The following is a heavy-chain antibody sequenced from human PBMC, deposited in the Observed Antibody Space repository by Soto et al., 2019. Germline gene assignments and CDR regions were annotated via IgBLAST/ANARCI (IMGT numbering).Heavy chain of an antibody. J-gene: IGHJ6*02. CDR3: GGRARSTAYPSVVHGLDL. CDR2: RYHSGNT. Sequence: PSETLSLTCTVSGVSVSSTDYSWTWFRQPPGEGLEWIGYRYHSGNTLYNPSLRSRAIISVDTSKNHLYLGSTSVTAAATLVYNYGGRARSTAYPSVVHGLDLRGQGTQVTLSS. CDR1: GVSVSSTDYS. D-gene: IGHD2-15*01. V-gene: IGHV4-30-4*01.